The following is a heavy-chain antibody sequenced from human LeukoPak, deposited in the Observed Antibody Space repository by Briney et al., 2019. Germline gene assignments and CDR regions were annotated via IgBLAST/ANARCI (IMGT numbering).Heavy chain of an antibody. CDR2: ISGSGGST. CDR1: GFTFSSYG. D-gene: IGHD3-10*01. Sequence: PGGSLRLSCAASGFTFSSYGMSWVRQAPGKGLEWVSAISGSGGSTYYADSVKGRFTISRDNSKNTLYLQMNSLRAEDTAVYYCAKGRGLWFGELSHAWFDPWGQGTLVTVSS. CDR3: AKGRGLWFGELSHAWFDP. J-gene: IGHJ5*02. V-gene: IGHV3-23*01.